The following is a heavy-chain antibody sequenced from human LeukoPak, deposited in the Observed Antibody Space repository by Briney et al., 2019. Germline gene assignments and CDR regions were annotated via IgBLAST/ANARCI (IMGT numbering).Heavy chain of an antibody. V-gene: IGHV3-9*01. Sequence: GGSLRLSCAASGFTFDDYAMHWVRQAPGKGLEWVSGISWNSGSIGYAGSVKGRFTISRDNAKNSLYLQMNSLRAEDTALYYCAREVPAATYYYYYGMDVWGQGTTVTVSS. D-gene: IGHD2-2*01. CDR2: ISWNSGSI. CDR1: GFTFDDYA. J-gene: IGHJ6*02. CDR3: AREVPAATYYYYYGMDV.